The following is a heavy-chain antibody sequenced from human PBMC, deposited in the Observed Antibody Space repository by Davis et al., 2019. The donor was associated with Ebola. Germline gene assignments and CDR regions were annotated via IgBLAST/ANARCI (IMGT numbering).Heavy chain of an antibody. CDR3: ATQYQGSGSDTTAGFDP. D-gene: IGHD1-26*01. CDR2: IIPILGIA. Sequence: SVKVSCKASGGTFSSYAISWVRQAPGQGLEWMGGIIPILGIANYAQKFQGRVTITADKSTSTAYMELSSLRSEDTAVYYCATQYQGSGSDTTAGFDPWGQGTLVTVSS. J-gene: IGHJ5*02. V-gene: IGHV1-69*10. CDR1: GGTFSSYA.